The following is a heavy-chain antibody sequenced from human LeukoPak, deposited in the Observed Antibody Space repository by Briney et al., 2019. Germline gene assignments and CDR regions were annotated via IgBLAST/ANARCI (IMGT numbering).Heavy chain of an antibody. CDR1: GGSISSSSYY. CDR3: AKTYYYDSSGVFSRGVAVERVDY. D-gene: IGHD3-22*01. CDR2: IYYSGST. V-gene: IGHV4-39*07. Sequence: SETLSLTCTVSGGSISSSSYYWGWIRQPPGKGLEWIGGIYYSGSTYYNPSLKSRVTISVDTSKNQFSLKLSSVTAADTAVYYCAKTYYYDSSGVFSRGVAVERVDYWGQGTLVTVSS. J-gene: IGHJ4*02.